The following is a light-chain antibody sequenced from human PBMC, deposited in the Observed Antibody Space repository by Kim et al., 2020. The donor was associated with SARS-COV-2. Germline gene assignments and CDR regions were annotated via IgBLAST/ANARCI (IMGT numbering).Light chain of an antibody. Sequence: SPGERATLSCRAVQNVSSNLAWYQQKPGQSPRLLMYGASTRATGVPARFSGSGSWTEFTLTIASLQSDDSAVYYCQQYNDWLRLTFGGGTKVDIK. CDR2: GAS. CDR3: QQYNDWLRLT. CDR1: QNVSSN. V-gene: IGKV3-15*01. J-gene: IGKJ4*01.